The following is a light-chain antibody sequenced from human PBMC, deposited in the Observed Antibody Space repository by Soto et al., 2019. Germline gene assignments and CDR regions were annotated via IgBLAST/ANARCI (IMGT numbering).Light chain of an antibody. J-gene: IGKJ2*01. CDR2: GAS. CDR1: QSVSSSY. V-gene: IGKV3-20*01. Sequence: EIVLTQSPGPLSLSPGERATLSCRASQSVSSSYLAWYQQKPGQAPRLLIYGASSRDTGIPDRFSGSGSGTDFTLTISRLEPEDFAVYYWQQYGSSPPYTFGQGTKLEIK. CDR3: QQYGSSPPYT.